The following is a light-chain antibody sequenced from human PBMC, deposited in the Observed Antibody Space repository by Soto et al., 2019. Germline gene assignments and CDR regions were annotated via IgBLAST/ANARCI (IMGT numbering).Light chain of an antibody. V-gene: IGKV1-5*03. CDR3: QHYNSYSEA. CDR2: KAS. Sequence: QMTQSPSTLSASVGDRVTNRCRASQSFGRWLAWYQQKPGKAPKLLIYKASILQSGVPSRFSGSGSGTEFTLTISSLQPDDFATYYCQHYNSYSEAFGQGTKVDI. J-gene: IGKJ1*01. CDR1: QSFGRW.